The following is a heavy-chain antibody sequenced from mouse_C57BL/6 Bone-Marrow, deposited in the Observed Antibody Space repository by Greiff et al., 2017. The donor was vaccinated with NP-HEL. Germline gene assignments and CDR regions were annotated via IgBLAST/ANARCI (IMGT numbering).Heavy chain of an antibody. CDR2: ISRNSNNYVT. CDR3: VRQGSRSCAMDD. V-gene: IGHV10-1*01. D-gene: IGHD1-1*02. CDR1: GFRFNTYA. Sequence: EVQLVESGGGLVQPKGSLKLPCAASGFRFNTYAMNWVRQAQGKGLEWVARISRNSNNYVTYYADSVKDRFTISRDDSESMLYLQMNNLKTEDTDNYDSVRQGSRSCAMDDWGQGTSVTVSS. J-gene: IGHJ4*01.